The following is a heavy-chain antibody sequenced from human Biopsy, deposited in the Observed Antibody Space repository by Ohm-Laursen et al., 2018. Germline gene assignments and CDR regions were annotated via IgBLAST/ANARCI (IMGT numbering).Heavy chain of an antibody. J-gene: IGHJ4*02. Sequence: ASVTASCKASSYTFTDYNIHWIRLPPGHGLEWLGLINCKTGATNYAQKIQGTVAMTRDTSISTTYLALGSLRSAGTAIYYCARDPLNGHKHFDYWGQGSLVTVSS. V-gene: IGHV1-2*02. CDR1: SYTFTDYN. CDR2: INCKTGAT. CDR3: ARDPLNGHKHFDY. D-gene: IGHD2-8*01.